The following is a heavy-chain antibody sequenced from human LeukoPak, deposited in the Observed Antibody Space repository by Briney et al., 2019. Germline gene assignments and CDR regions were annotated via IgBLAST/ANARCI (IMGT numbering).Heavy chain of an antibody. CDR2: IKQDGSEK. CDR1: GLTLSSYW. D-gene: IGHD3-22*01. V-gene: IGHV3-7*01. Sequence: GGSLRLSCAASGLTLSSYWMSWVRQAPGKGLEWVANIKQDGSEKYYVDSVKGRFTISRDNAKNSLYLQMNSLRAEDTAVYYCARARKGSGYYYFDYWGQGTLVTVSS. J-gene: IGHJ4*02. CDR3: ARARKGSGYYYFDY.